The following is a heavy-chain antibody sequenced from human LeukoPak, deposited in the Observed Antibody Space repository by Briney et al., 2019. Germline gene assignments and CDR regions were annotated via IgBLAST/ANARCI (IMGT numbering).Heavy chain of an antibody. D-gene: IGHD5-18*01. CDR3: ARGPRYGDTDYYMDV. CDR1: GFTFSDYY. Sequence: GGSLRLSCAASGFTFSDYYMSWIRQAPGKGLEWVSYISSSGSTIYYADSVKGRFTISRDNAKNSLYLQMNSLRAEDTAVYYCARGPRYGDTDYYMDVWGKGTTVTVSS. CDR2: ISSSGSTI. J-gene: IGHJ6*03. V-gene: IGHV3-11*01.